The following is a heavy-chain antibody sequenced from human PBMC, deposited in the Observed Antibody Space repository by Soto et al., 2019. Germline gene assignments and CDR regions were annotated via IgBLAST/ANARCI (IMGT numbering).Heavy chain of an antibody. D-gene: IGHD1-7*01. Sequence: EVQLLESGGGLVQPGGSLRLSCAASGFTFSSYGMTWVRQAPGKGLEWVSFSSATGAGTYYADSVKGRFTISRDNSKNTLYLQMTSLRADDTAVYYWAKDRRAGGNYGFYSDFWGQGDLVIVSS. CDR2: SSATGAGT. CDR3: AKDRRAGGNYGFYSDF. J-gene: IGHJ4*02. CDR1: GFTFSSYG. V-gene: IGHV3-23*01.